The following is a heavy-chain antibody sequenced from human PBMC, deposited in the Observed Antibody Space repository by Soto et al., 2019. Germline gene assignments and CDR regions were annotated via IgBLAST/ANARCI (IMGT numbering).Heavy chain of an antibody. Sequence: EVQLVESGGGLVQPGGSLRLSCAASGFTFSSYSMNWVRQAPGKGLEWVSYISSSSSTIYYADSVKGRFTISRDNAKNSLYLQMNSLRAEDTAVYYCARGAGLVYYDFWSGHPHYGDVWGKGTTVTVSS. CDR3: ARGAGLVYYDFWSGHPHYGDV. CDR1: GFTFSSYS. CDR2: ISSSSSTI. V-gene: IGHV3-48*01. J-gene: IGHJ6*04. D-gene: IGHD3-3*01.